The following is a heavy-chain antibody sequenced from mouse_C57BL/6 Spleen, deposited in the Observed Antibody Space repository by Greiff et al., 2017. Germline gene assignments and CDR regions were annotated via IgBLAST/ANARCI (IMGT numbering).Heavy chain of an antibody. D-gene: IGHD1-1*01. CDR1: GYTFTSYT. J-gene: IGHJ2*01. CDR2: INPSSGYT. CDR3: AFGSNHFDY. V-gene: IGHV1-4*01. Sequence: VQLQQSGAELARPGASVKMSCKASGYTFTSYTMHWVKQRPGQGLEWIGYINPSSGYTKYNQKFKDKATLTADKSSSTAYMQLSSLTSEASAVYCCAFGSNHFDYWGQGTTLTVSS.